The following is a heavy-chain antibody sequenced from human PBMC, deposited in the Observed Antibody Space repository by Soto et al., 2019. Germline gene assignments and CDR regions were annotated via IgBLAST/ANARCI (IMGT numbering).Heavy chain of an antibody. V-gene: IGHV3-74*01. CDR1: GFTFSSYW. CDR3: ARGATHGSSWYFWFDP. Sequence: EVQLVESGGGLVQPGGSLRLSCATSGFTFSSYWMHWVRQVPGKGLLWVSRIDEYGNTINYADSVRGRFTISRDNARNTLYLEMNSLRAEDTALYYCARGATHGSSWYFWFDPWGQGTLVTVSS. J-gene: IGHJ5*02. D-gene: IGHD6-13*01. CDR2: IDEYGNTI.